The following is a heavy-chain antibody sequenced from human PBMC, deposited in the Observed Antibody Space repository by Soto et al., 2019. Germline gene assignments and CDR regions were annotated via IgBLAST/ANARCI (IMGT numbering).Heavy chain of an antibody. CDR3: ARESWGSGTFDY. V-gene: IGHV4-59*01. D-gene: IGHD3-10*01. J-gene: IGHJ4*02. CDR1: GGSISSYY. Sequence: SETLPLTCTVSGGSISSYYWSWIRQPPGKGLEWIGYIYYSGSTNYNPSLKSRVTISVDTSKNQFSLKLSSVTAADTAVYYCARESWGSGTFDYWGQGTLVTVSS. CDR2: IYYSGST.